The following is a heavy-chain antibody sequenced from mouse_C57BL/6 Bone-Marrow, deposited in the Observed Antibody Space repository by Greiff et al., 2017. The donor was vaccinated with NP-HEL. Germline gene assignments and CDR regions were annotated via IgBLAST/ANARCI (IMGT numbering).Heavy chain of an antibody. CDR2: IDPNSGGT. J-gene: IGHJ2*01. D-gene: IGHD1-3*01. CDR1: GYTFTSYL. CDR3: AKYNNGGRSFDN. Sequence: VQLQQSGAELVKPGASVKLSCKASGYTFTSYLMHWVKQRPGRGLEWIGRIDPNSGGTKYNEKFKSKATLTVDKPSSTAYMQLNSLTSVDSAVYIIAKYNNGGRSFDNWGQKTTLTVSS. V-gene: IGHV1-72*01.